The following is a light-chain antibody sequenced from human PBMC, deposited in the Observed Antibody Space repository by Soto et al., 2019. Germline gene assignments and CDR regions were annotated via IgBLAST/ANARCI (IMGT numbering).Light chain of an antibody. CDR1: SSDVGGYQY. Sequence: QSAWLQPASLSGSPGQSITISCTGTSSDVGGYQYVSWYQQYPGKAPKLVIYEVSNRPSGVSIRFSGSKSGDTASLTISGLQAEDEADYYCCSYTLRSTLVFGGGTKLTVL. CDR2: EVS. CDR3: CSYTLRSTLV. V-gene: IGLV2-14*01. J-gene: IGLJ2*01.